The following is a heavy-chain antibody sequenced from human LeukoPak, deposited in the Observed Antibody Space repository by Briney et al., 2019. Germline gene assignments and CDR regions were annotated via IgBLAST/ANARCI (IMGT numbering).Heavy chain of an antibody. CDR3: AREGNYNVLTGYYHYFDC. CDR2: IYPGDSDT. V-gene: IGHV5-51*01. D-gene: IGHD3-9*01. J-gene: IGHJ4*02. CDR1: GYSFTNYW. Sequence: GESLKISCKGSGYSFTNYWIGWVRQMPGKGLEWKGIIYPGDSDTRYSPSFRGQVTISADKSISTAYLQWSSLKASDTAMYYCAREGNYNVLTGYYHYFDCWGQGTLVTVSS.